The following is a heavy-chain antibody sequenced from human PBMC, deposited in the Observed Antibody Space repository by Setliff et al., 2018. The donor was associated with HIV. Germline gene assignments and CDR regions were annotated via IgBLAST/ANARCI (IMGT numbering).Heavy chain of an antibody. J-gene: IGHJ4*02. CDR3: ARLPRGPRHFDY. CDR1: GFTFSSYW. D-gene: IGHD3-16*01. CDR2: MKEAGSEK. V-gene: IGHV3-7*03. Sequence: GGSLRLSCAASGFTFSSYWMSWVRQAPGKGLAWVANMKEAGSEKYYVDSVKGRFTISRDNAKNSLYLQMNSLGAEDTAVYYCARLPRGPRHFDYWGQGTLVTVSS.